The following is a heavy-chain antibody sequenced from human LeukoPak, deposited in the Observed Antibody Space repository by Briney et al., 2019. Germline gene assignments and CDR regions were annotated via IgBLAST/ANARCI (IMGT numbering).Heavy chain of an antibody. V-gene: IGHV4-59*01. D-gene: IGHD1-26*01. J-gene: IGHJ6*03. CDR1: GGSISSYY. CDR2: IYYSGST. Sequence: ETLSLTCTVSGGSISSYYWSWIRQPPGKGLEWIGYIYYSGSTNYNPSLKSRVTISVDTSKNQFSLKLSSVTAADTAVYYCARAVGATYYYYMDVWGKGTTVTVSS. CDR3: ARAVGATYYYYMDV.